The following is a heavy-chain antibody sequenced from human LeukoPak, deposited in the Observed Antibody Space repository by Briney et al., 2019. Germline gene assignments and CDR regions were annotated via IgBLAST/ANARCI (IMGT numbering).Heavy chain of an antibody. V-gene: IGHV3-7*02. CDR1: GFTFSSYR. CDR2: IKEDGSEK. CDR3: SRHTSSWHAMDV. J-gene: IGHJ6*02. D-gene: IGHD6-13*01. Sequence: PGGSLRLSCAASGFTFSSYRMRWVRQAPGKGLEWVATIKEDGSEKYYVDSVKGRFTISRDNAKSSLYLQMNSLRAEDTAVYYCSRHTSSWHAMDVWGQGTTVTVSS.